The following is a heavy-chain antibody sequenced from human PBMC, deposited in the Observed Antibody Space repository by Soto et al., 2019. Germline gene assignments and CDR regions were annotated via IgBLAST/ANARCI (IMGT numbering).Heavy chain of an antibody. CDR1: GGTFSSYA. V-gene: IGHV1-69*13. CDR3: ARVLAGFKDFDP. CDR2: IIPIFGTA. Sequence: GASVKVSCKASGGTFSSYAISWVRQAPGQGLEWMGGIIPIFGTANYAQKFQGRVTITADESTSTAYMELSSLRSEDTAVYYCARVLAGFKDFDPWGQGTLVTVSS. J-gene: IGHJ5*02. D-gene: IGHD6-13*01.